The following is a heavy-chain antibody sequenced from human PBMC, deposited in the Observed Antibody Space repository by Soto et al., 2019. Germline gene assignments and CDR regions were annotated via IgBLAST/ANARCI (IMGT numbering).Heavy chain of an antibody. Sequence: LRLSCAASGFTFSTYWMHWVRQAPGKGLVWVSRIKTDGSVTTYADSVKGRFTISRDNAKNTLYLQMNTLRAEDTAVYYCARDLGGSHDYWGRGTLVTVSS. CDR1: GFTFSTYW. J-gene: IGHJ4*02. CDR3: ARDLGGSHDY. D-gene: IGHD3-16*01. CDR2: IKTDGSVT. V-gene: IGHV3-74*01.